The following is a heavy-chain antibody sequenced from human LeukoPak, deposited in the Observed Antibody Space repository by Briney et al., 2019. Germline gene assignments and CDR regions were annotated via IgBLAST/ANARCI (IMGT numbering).Heavy chain of an antibody. CDR2: SSPTGDIT. V-gene: IGHV4-34*01. CDR3: ARVPDFIARPCDS. D-gene: IGHD2-21*01. CDR1: GGSFSGNY. J-gene: IGHJ4*02. Sequence: SETLSLTCAVYGGSFSGNYWTLIRQTPGRGLEWIGESSPTGDITGYNPSLKGRAAISVDSSKNQFSLKLTSVTAADTGVYYCARVPDFIARPCDSWGPGTLVTVSS.